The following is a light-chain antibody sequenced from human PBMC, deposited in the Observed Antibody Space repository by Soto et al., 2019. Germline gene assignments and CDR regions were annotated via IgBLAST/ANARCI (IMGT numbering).Light chain of an antibody. CDR3: AAWDDILNGLYVV. V-gene: IGLV1-44*01. Sequence: QSVLTQPPSASGTPGQRVTISCSGSSSNIGSNTVNLYQLLPGTAPKLLIYSTNQRPAGVPDQFSVSKSGNSASRAISWLQSEEETDYYWAAWDDILNGLYVVFGGGTQLTVL. J-gene: IGLJ2*01. CDR2: STN. CDR1: SSNIGSNT.